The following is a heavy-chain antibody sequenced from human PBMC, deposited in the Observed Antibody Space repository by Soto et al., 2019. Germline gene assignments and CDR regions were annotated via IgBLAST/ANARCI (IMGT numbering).Heavy chain of an antibody. V-gene: IGHV3-48*03. Sequence: GGSLRLSCAASGFIVSSYEMNWVRQAPGKGQEWVSYISISDSMRYYADSVEGRFTISRDNAKNSLYLQMSSLRAEDTAIYYCAREIGGSDAFDIWGQGTVVTVSS. CDR1: GFIVSSYE. CDR3: AREIGGSDAFDI. J-gene: IGHJ3*02. D-gene: IGHD5-12*01. CDR2: ISISDSMR.